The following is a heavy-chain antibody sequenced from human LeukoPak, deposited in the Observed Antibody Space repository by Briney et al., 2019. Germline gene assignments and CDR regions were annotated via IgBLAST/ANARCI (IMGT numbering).Heavy chain of an antibody. J-gene: IGHJ4*02. CDR1: GDSFSSVTDY. Sequence: SETLSLTCTVSGDSFSSVTDYWAWIRQPPGKGLEWIASGDYSGGTYYNPSLESRVAISADMSKNQISLKLTSVTGADTAVYYCARVIKVVPAAIDYWGQGTLVTVSS. V-gene: IGHV4-39*07. CDR3: ARVIKVVPAAIDY. CDR2: GDYSGGT. D-gene: IGHD2-2*01.